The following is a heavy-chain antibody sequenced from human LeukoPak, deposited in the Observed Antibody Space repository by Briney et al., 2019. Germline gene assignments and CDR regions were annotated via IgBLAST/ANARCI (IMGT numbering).Heavy chain of an antibody. CDR3: AKDMYGDFGGVDY. CDR1: GFTFSTYA. J-gene: IGHJ4*02. D-gene: IGHD4-17*01. Sequence: GGSLRLSCAASGFTFSTYAMTWVRQAPGKGLEWVSVIFNSGTSTYYADSVKGRFTISRDNSKNTLHLQMSSLRAEDTAVYYCAKDMYGDFGGVDYRGQGTLVTVSS. CDR2: IFNSGTST. V-gene: IGHV3-23*01.